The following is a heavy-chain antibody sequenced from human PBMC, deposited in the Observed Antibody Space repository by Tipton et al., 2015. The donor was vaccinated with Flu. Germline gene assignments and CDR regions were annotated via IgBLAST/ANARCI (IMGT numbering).Heavy chain of an antibody. J-gene: IGHJ4*02. Sequence: AVSGFTVSSNYMAWVRQAPGKGLEWVSVIYSGGSTFHADSVKGRFTISRDNSKNTLYLQMNSLRVEDTAVYYCARGRGYCSTTTCLLRFDFWGQGTLVTVSS. CDR3: ARGRGYCSTTTCLLRFDF. CDR2: IYSGGST. D-gene: IGHD2-2*01. V-gene: IGHV3-53*01. CDR1: GFTVSSNY.